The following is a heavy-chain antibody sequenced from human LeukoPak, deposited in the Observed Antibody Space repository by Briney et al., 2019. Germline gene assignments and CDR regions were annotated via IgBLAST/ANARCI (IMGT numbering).Heavy chain of an antibody. V-gene: IGHV3-30*02. D-gene: IGHD2-2*01. CDR1: GFTFSGSA. CDR2: IQSDGNNK. Sequence: QSGGSLRLSCAASGFTFSGSAMHWVRQAPGKGLDWMAFIQSDGNNKLYADSVKGRFTISRDNAKNTVYLQMNSLTAEDTAVYYCAKDRGIRIVVEPAAIGYFDSWGQGTLVTVSS. CDR3: AKDRGIRIVVEPAAIGYFDS. J-gene: IGHJ4*02.